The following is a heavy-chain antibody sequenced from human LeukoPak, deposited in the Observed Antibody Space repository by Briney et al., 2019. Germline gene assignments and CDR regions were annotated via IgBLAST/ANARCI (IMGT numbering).Heavy chain of an antibody. D-gene: IGHD3-10*01. CDR3: ARSPESLWFGESNPLYYYYGMDV. Sequence: GGSLRLSCTASGFTFSGYSMNWIRQAPGKGLEWVSSFGTRSTSIYHAGSVKGRFTISRDNSKNTLYLQMNSLRAEDTAVYYCARSPESLWFGESNPLYYYYGMDVWGQGTTVTVSS. CDR1: GFTFSGYS. CDR2: FGTRSTSI. J-gene: IGHJ6*02. V-gene: IGHV3-21*01.